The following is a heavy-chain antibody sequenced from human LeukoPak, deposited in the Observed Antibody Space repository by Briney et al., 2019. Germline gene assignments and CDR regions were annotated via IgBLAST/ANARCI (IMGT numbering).Heavy chain of an antibody. V-gene: IGHV4-39*07. CDR1: GGSIISSSYN. D-gene: IGHD4-17*01. CDR3: ARASHDYGDYSLFDY. J-gene: IGHJ4*02. CDR2: IYYSGTT. Sequence: PSETLSLTCTVSGGSIISSSYNWGWIRQPPGKGLEWIASIYYSGTTYYNPSLKSRVTKSVDKSKNLFSLRLSSVTAADTAVYYCARASHDYGDYSLFDYWGQGTLVTVSS.